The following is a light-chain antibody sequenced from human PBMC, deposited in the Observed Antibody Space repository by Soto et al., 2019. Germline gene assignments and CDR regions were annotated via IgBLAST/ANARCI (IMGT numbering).Light chain of an antibody. CDR1: QGITND. CDR3: QQYNSYPLT. V-gene: IGKV1-17*01. Sequence: DIQMTQSPSSLSASVGDRVTITCRASQGITNDLGWYQQKPGKAPKRLIYAASSLQSGVPSRFRGSGAGTEFALTISRLQSEDSATYYCQQYNSYPLTFDGGTKVEVK. J-gene: IGKJ4*01. CDR2: AAS.